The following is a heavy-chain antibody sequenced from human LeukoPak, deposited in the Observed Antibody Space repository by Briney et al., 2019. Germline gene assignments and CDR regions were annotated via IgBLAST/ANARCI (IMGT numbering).Heavy chain of an antibody. D-gene: IGHD3-22*01. J-gene: IGHJ4*02. CDR3: AKVANIYYDSSSNYFDY. CDR1: GFTFSSYA. Sequence: GGSLRLSCAASGFTFSSYAMSWVRQAPGKGLEWVSAISGSGGSTYYADSVKGRFTISRDNSKNTPYLQMNSLRAEDTAVYYCAKVANIYYDSSSNYFDYWGQGTLVTVSS. CDR2: ISGSGGST. V-gene: IGHV3-23*01.